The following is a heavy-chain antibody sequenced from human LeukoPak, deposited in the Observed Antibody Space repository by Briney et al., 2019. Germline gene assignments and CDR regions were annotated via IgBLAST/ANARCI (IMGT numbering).Heavy chain of an antibody. J-gene: IGHJ4*02. CDR2: INHSGST. CDR1: GGSFSGYY. CDR3: ARSYYYDSSGYYPGY. D-gene: IGHD3-22*01. V-gene: IGHV4-34*01. Sequence: SETLSLTCAVYGGSFSGYYWSWIRQPPGKGLEWIGEINHSGSTNYNPSLKSRVTISVDTSKNQFSLKLSSVTAADTAVYYCARSYYYDSSGYYPGYWGQGTLVTVSS.